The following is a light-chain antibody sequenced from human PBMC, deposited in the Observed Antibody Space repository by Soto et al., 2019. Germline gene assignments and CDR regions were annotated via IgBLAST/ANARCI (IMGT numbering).Light chain of an antibody. CDR2: GAS. J-gene: IGKJ1*01. Sequence: DIVLTQSPGTLSLSPGERATLSCRASQSVSSNYLAWHQQKPGQAPRLLIYGASSRATGIPDRFSGSGSGTDVTLTISRLEPEDFAVYFCQQYGSSPPWTFGQGTKVEI. V-gene: IGKV3-20*01. CDR3: QQYGSSPPWT. CDR1: QSVSSNY.